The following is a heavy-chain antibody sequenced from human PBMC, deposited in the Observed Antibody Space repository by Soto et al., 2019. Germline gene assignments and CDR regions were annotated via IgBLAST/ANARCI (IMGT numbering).Heavy chain of an antibody. CDR3: ARHEDDSTRAFDI. Sequence: PSETLSLTCTVSGGSISSGGYYWSWIRQHPGKGLEWIGYIYHSGTTYYNPSLKSRVTISVDTSKNQFSLKLSSVTAADTAVYYCARHEDDSTRAFDIWGQGTMVTVSS. J-gene: IGHJ3*02. CDR1: GGSISSGGYY. V-gene: IGHV4-31*03. D-gene: IGHD3-16*01. CDR2: IYHSGTT.